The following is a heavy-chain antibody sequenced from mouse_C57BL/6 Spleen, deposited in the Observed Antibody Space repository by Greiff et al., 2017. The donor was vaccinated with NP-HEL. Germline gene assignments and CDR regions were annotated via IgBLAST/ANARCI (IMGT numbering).Heavy chain of an antibody. D-gene: IGHD2-3*01. V-gene: IGHV1-61*01. CDR3: ARGGYYPWAY. J-gene: IGHJ3*01. CDR1: GYTFTSYW. Sequence: QVQLQQPGAELVRPGSSVKLSCKASGYTFTSYWMDWVKQRPGQGLEWIGNIYPSDSETHYNQKFKDKATLTVDKSSSTAYMQLSSLTSEDSAVYYCARGGYYPWAYWGQGTLVTVSA. CDR2: IYPSDSET.